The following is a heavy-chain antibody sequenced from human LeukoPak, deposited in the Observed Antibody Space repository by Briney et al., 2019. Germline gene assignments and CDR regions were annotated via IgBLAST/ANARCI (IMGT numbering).Heavy chain of an antibody. V-gene: IGHV3-9*02. Sequence: GGSLRLSCAFSGFTSDDHAMHWVRQASGKGLEGVAGIMWRSGSTGYGDSVKGRFTISRDNAKKSLYLQMNGLRVEDTAFYYCTKDLTPGGADVWGQGTTVTVSS. J-gene: IGHJ6*02. CDR2: IMWRSGST. CDR3: TKDLTPGGADV. CDR1: GFTSDDHA. D-gene: IGHD3-10*01.